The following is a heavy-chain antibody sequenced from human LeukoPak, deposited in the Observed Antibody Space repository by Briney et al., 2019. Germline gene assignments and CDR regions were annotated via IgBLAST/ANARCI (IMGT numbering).Heavy chain of an antibody. CDR1: GYTFTSYG. J-gene: IGHJ3*02. CDR2: ISSYNGNT. V-gene: IGHV1-18*01. D-gene: IGHD3-10*01. Sequence: GASVKVSCKASGYTFTSYGISWLRQAPRQGLEWMGWISSYNGNTNYAQKLQGRVTMTTDTSTSTAYMELRSLRSDDTVVYYCARGRRITMVRETVDAFDILGQGTMVTVSS. CDR3: ARGRRITMVRETVDAFDI.